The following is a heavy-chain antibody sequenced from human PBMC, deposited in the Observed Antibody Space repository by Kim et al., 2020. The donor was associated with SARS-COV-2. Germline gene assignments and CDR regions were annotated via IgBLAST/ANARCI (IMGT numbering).Heavy chain of an antibody. V-gene: IGHV1-69*04. CDR2: IIPILGIA. D-gene: IGHD1-1*01. Sequence: SVKVSCKASGGTFSSYAISWVRQAPGQGLEWMGRIIPILGIANYAQKFQGRVTITADKSTSTAYMELSSLRSEDTAVYYCARDGTAGGYYYYYGMDVWGQGTTVTVSS. J-gene: IGHJ6*02. CDR3: ARDGTAGGYYYYYGMDV. CDR1: GGTFSSYA.